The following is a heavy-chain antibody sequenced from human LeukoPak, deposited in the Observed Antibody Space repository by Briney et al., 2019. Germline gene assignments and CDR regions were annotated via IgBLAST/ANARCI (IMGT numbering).Heavy chain of an antibody. V-gene: IGHV3-23*01. CDR1: GFSFSSYV. D-gene: IGHD2-2*01. CDR2: ISGSGGST. J-gene: IGHJ3*02. CDR3: ARGLGSSTSRHTFDI. Sequence: GGSLRLSCAASGFSFSSYVMSWVRQAPGKGLEWVSAISGSGGSTYFADSVKGRFTISRDNSKNTLYLQMNSLSAEDTAIYYCARGLGSSTSRHTFDIWGQGTMVTVSS.